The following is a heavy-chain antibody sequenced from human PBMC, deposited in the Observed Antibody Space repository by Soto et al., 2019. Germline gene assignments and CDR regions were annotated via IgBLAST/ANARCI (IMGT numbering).Heavy chain of an antibody. Sequence: SETLSLTCAVYGGSFSGYYWSWIRQPPWKGLEWIGEINHSGSTNYNPSLKSRVTISVDTSKNQFSLKLSSVTAADTAVYYCASFDFWSGYYSAPQFDYWGQGTLVTVSS. CDR2: INHSGST. CDR3: ASFDFWSGYYSAPQFDY. J-gene: IGHJ4*02. CDR1: GGSFSGYY. V-gene: IGHV4-34*01. D-gene: IGHD3-3*01.